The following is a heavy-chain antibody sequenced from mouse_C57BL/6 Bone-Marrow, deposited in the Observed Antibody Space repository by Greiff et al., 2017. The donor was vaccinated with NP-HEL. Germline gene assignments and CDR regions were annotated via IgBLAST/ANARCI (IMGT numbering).Heavy chain of an antibody. CDR3: SMSRRGLFAY. J-gene: IGHJ3*01. V-gene: IGHV1-19*01. D-gene: IGHD2-3*01. CDR1: GYTFTDYY. Sequence: EVQLQQSGPVLVKPGASVKMSCKASGYTFTDYYMNWVKQSHGKSLEWIGVINPYNGGTSYNQKFKGKATLTVDKSSSTAYMELNSLTSEDSAVYYCSMSRRGLFAYWGQGTLVTVSA. CDR2: INPYNGGT.